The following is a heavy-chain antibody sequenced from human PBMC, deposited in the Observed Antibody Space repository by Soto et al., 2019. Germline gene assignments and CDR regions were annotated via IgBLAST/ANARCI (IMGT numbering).Heavy chain of an antibody. Sequence: SVKVSCKASGGTFSSYAISWVRQAPGQGLEWMGGIIPIFGTANYARKFQGRVTITADESTSTAYMELSSLRSEDTAVYYCARGAIVVVPAAITYYGMDVWGQGTTVTVSS. CDR2: IIPIFGTA. CDR1: GGTFSSYA. J-gene: IGHJ6*02. V-gene: IGHV1-69*13. CDR3: ARGAIVVVPAAITYYGMDV. D-gene: IGHD2-2*01.